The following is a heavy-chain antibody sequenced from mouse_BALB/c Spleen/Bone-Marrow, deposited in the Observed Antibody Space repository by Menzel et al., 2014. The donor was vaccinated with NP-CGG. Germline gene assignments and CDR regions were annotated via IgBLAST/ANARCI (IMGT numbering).Heavy chain of an antibody. CDR3: NADPIS. Sequence: EVKLMESGAELVRSGASVKLSCTASGFNIKDYYMNWVKQRPERGLEWIGWIDPENGDTEYAPKFQGKATMTADTSSNTAFLQLSSLTSEDTGVYCCNADPISWGQGTTLTVSS. V-gene: IGHV14-4*02. J-gene: IGHJ2*01. CDR2: IDPENGDT. CDR1: GFNIKDYY.